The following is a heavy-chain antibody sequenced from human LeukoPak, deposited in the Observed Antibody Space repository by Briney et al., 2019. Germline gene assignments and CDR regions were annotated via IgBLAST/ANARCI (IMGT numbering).Heavy chain of an antibody. CDR2: IRYDASNS. CDR3: ATETHGSYSEY. J-gene: IGHJ4*02. D-gene: IGHD1-26*01. Sequence: PGGSLRLSCTASGLTFSTSGFNWVRQAPGKGLEWVAFIRYDASNSYYADSVKGRFTISRDNSKNTLYLQLNSLRAEDTAVYYCATETHGSYSEYWGQGTLVTVSS. CDR1: GLTFSTSG. V-gene: IGHV3-30*02.